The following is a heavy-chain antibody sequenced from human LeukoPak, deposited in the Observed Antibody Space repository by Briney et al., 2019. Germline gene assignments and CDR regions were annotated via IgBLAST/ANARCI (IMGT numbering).Heavy chain of an antibody. CDR2: INHSVST. Sequence: PSETLSLTCAVYGGSFSGYYWSWIRQPPGKGLEWIGEINHSVSTNYNPSLKSRVTISVDTSKNQFSLKLSSVTAADTAVYYCASIAADNWFDPWGQGTLVTVSS. V-gene: IGHV4-34*01. J-gene: IGHJ5*02. CDR1: GGSFSGYY. D-gene: IGHD6-13*01. CDR3: ASIAADNWFDP.